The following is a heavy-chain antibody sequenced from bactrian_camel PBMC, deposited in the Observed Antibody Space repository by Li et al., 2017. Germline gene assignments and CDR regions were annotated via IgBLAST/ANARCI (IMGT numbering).Heavy chain of an antibody. D-gene: IGHD1*01. V-gene: IGHV3S40*01. J-gene: IGHJ6*01. CDR1: GFVFGYHV. Sequence: VQLVESGGGSVQAGGSLRLSCEASGFVFGYHVMTWARQAPGKGLEWVSGTVSGGSTTYYADSVKGRFTIARDNAKNTVYLQMNSLKPEDTAVYYCVRDPLGLSWAFGYWGQGTQVTVS. CDR2: TVSGGSTT. CDR3: VRDPLGLSWAFGY.